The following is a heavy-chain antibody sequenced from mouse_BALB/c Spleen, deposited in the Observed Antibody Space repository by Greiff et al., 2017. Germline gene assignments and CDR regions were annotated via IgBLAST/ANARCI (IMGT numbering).Heavy chain of an antibody. V-gene: IGHV1-5*01. CDR1: GYSFTSYC. CDR2: IYPGNSDT. Sequence: VQLQQSGTVLARPGASVKMSCKASGYSFTSYCMHWVKQRPGQGLEWIGAIYPGNSDTSYNQKFKGKAKLTAVTSASTAYMELSSLTNEDSAVYYCTRSGGPYYFDYWGQGTTLTVSS. D-gene: IGHD3-1*01. J-gene: IGHJ2*01. CDR3: TRSGGPYYFDY.